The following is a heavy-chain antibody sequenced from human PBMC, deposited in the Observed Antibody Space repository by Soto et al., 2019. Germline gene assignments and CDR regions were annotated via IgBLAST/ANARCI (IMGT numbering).Heavy chain of an antibody. J-gene: IGHJ6*02. CDR1: GFTFSSYS. Sequence: EVQLVESGGGLVKPGGSLRLSCAASGFTFSSYSMNWVRQAPGKGLEWVSSISSSSSYIYYADSVKGRFTISRDNAKNSLYLQMNSLRAEDTAVYYCARSLGYCSGGSCYSDYGMDVCGQGTTVTVSS. CDR3: ARSLGYCSGGSCYSDYGMDV. D-gene: IGHD2-15*01. CDR2: ISSSSSYI. V-gene: IGHV3-21*01.